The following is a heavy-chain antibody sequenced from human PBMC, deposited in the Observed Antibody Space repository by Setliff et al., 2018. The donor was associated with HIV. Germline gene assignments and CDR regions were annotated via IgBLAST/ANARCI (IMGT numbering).Heavy chain of an antibody. V-gene: IGHV1-69*13. D-gene: IGHD6-19*01. CDR1: GGTFSSYA. J-gene: IGHJ6*02. CDR3: ATRPVAGNVWKAHYYGMDV. CDR2: IIPFFHSQ. Sequence: SVKVSCKAFGGTFSSYAFSWVREAPGQGLEWMGGIIPFFHSQNYAQRFQGRLTITADEFTTTAYMELGSLTPEDTAIYFCATRPVAGNVWKAHYYGMDVWGQGTTVTSP.